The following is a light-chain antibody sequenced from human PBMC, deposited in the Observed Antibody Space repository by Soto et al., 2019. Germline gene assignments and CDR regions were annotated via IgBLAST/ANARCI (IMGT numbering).Light chain of an antibody. CDR1: KSDIDYPS. J-gene: IGLJ2*01. CDR2: DVS. Sequence: QSALTQPASLSGSPGQTIIITCTGTKSDIDYPSVSWYQQHPGKAPKLILFDVSTRPSKIPDRFSGSKSDNGASLTISGLQPEDEADYYCSSHSTGINHVLFGGGTQLTVL. V-gene: IGLV2-14*03. CDR3: SSHSTGINHVL.